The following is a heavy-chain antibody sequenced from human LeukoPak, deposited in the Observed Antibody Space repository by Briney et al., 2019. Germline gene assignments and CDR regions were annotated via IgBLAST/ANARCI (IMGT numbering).Heavy chain of an antibody. D-gene: IGHD2-15*01. CDR3: AKDRYCSGGSCYADALDI. J-gene: IGHJ3*02. V-gene: IGHV3-30*02. CDR1: GFTFSSYG. Sequence: GGSLRLSCAASGFTFSSYGMHWVRQAPGKGLEWVAFIRYDGSNKYYADSVKGRFTISRDNSKNTLYLQMNSLRAEDTAVYYCAKDRYCSGGSCYADALDIWGQGTLVTVSS. CDR2: IRYDGSNK.